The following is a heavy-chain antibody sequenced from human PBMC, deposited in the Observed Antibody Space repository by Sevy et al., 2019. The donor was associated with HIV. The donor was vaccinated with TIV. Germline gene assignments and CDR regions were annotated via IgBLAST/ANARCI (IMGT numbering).Heavy chain of an antibody. J-gene: IGHJ4*02. Sequence: GGSLRLSCVASGFTFSKAWMSWVRQAPGKGLEWVGRIKSKTDGATRELAAPVKGRIIISRDDSKNTLYLQISNLKIEDTGVHFCAAGVGASDFDYWGQGTLVTVSS. CDR3: AAGVGASDFDY. CDR2: IKSKTDGATR. V-gene: IGHV3-15*01. CDR1: GFTFSKAW. D-gene: IGHD1-26*01.